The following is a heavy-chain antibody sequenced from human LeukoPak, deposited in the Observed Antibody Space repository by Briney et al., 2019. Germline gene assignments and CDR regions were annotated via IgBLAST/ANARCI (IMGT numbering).Heavy chain of an antibody. J-gene: IGHJ4*02. Sequence: PSQTLSLTCTVSGGSISSGGYYWSWIRQHPGKGLEWIGYIYYSGSTYYNPSLKSRVTISVDTSKNQFSLKLSSVTAADTAVYYCARDDACSGGSCYGIDYWGQGTLVTVSS. CDR3: ARDDACSGGSCYGIDY. CDR1: GGSISSGGYY. V-gene: IGHV4-31*03. CDR2: IYYSGST. D-gene: IGHD2-15*01.